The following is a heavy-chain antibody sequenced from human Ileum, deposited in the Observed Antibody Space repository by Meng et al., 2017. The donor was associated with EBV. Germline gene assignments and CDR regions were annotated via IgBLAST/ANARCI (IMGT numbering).Heavy chain of an antibody. V-gene: IGHV4-39*01. J-gene: IGHJ4*02. CDR2: VVYSGTT. CDR3: ARHHHSPTFDY. D-gene: IGHD1-14*01. Sequence: QLQLQGSGPGMGKPSWTLSLTCTVSGGSISSSSYYWAWIRQPPGEGLEWIGSVVYSGTTYYTSSLKSRVSISVDTSKNQFSLKLSSVTAADTAVYYCARHHHSPTFDYWGQGTLVTVSS. CDR1: GGSISSSSYY.